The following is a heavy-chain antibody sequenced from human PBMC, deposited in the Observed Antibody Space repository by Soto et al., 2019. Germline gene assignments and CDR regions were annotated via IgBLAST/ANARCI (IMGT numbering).Heavy chain of an antibody. CDR1: GGTFSSYG. Sequence: QVQLVQSGAEVKKPGSSVKVSCKASGGTFSSYGISWVRQAPGQGLEWMGGIIPIFGTANYAQKFQGRVTXPADEATSTAYMEPSRLSSEDTAVYYCAREVEQSYYYYGMDVWGQGTTVTVSS. CDR3: AREVEQSYYYYGMDV. J-gene: IGHJ6*02. CDR2: IIPIFGTA. V-gene: IGHV1-69*12.